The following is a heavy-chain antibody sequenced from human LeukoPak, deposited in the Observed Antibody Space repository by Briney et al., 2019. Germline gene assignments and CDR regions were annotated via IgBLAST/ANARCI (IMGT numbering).Heavy chain of an antibody. V-gene: IGHV3-30*18. CDR1: GSTFSSYG. D-gene: IGHD3-22*01. J-gene: IGHJ4*02. CDR3: AKPYYYDSSGYSGGFDY. Sequence: GGSLRLSCAASGSTFSSYGMHWVRQAPGKGLEWVAVISYDGSNKYYADSVKGRFTIPRDNSKNTLYLQMNSLRAEDTAVYYCAKPYYYDSSGYSGGFDYWGQGTLVTVSS. CDR2: ISYDGSNK.